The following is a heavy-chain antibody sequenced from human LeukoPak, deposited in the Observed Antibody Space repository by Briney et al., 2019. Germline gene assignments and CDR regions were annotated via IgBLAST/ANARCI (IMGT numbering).Heavy chain of an antibody. D-gene: IGHD3-16*01. Sequence: PGRPLRLSCAASGFTFSSYAMHWVRQAPGKGLEWVAVISYDGSNKYYADSVKGRFTISRDNSKNTLYLQMNSLRAEDTAVYYCARDTISLGFDYWGQGTLVTVSS. CDR3: ARDTISLGFDY. J-gene: IGHJ4*02. CDR1: GFTFSSYA. V-gene: IGHV3-30-3*01. CDR2: ISYDGSNK.